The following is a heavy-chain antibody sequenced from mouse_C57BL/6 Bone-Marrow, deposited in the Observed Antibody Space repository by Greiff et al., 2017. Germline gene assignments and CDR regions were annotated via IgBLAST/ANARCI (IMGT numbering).Heavy chain of an antibody. CDR3: ARSPYGNYYAMDY. J-gene: IGHJ4*01. D-gene: IGHD2-1*01. CDR1: GYTFTSYW. CDR2: IYPGSGST. V-gene: IGHV1-55*01. Sequence: QVQLQQPGAELVKPGASVKMSCKASGYTFTSYWITWVKQRPGQGLEWIGDIYPGSGSTNYNEKFKSKATLTVDTSSSTAYMQLSSLTSEDSAVYYCARSPYGNYYAMDYWGQGTSVTVSS.